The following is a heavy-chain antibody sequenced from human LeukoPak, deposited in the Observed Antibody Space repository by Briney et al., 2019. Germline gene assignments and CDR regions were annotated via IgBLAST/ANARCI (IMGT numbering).Heavy chain of an antibody. D-gene: IGHD3-3*01. V-gene: IGHV3-53*01. CDR2: IYSGGST. CDR1: GLTVSRNY. J-gene: IGHJ4*02. CDR3: ARDSQGYDFWSGYPPNRKEYYFDY. Sequence: GGSLRLSCAASGLTVSRNYMSWVRQAPGKGLESVSVIYSGGSTYYADSVKGRFTISRDNAKNSLYLQMNSLRAEDTAVYYCARDSQGYDFWSGYPPNRKEYYFDYWGQGTLVTVSS.